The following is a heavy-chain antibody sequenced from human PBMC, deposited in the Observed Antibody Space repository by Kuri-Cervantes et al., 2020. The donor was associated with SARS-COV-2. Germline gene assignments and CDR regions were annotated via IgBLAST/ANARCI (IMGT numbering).Heavy chain of an antibody. V-gene: IGHV3-23*01. D-gene: IGHD3-10*01. CDR1: GFTFSSYA. J-gene: IGHJ6*03. Sequence: GESLKISCAASGFTFSSYAMSWVRQAPGKGLEWVSAISGSGGSTYYADSVKGRFTISRENAKNSLYLQMNSLRAGDTAVYYCARAGYYYGSGSPRYMDVWGKGTTVTVSS. CDR3: ARAGYYYGSGSPRYMDV. CDR2: ISGSGGST.